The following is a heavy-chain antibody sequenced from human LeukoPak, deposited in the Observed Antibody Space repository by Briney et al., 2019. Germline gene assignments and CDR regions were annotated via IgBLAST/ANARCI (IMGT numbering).Heavy chain of an antibody. D-gene: IGHD3-22*01. J-gene: IGHJ4*02. CDR1: AFTFNKAW. V-gene: IGHV3-15*01. Sequence: KPGRSLRLSCAAYAFTFNKAWMSSVRQAPGKGREWVGCIKSKTDGCTTDYAAPVKCRFIISRDDLRKTLYLQMNSLKTEDTAVYYCTTGDPISMIVPDPYYFDYWGPGTLVTVSS. CDR2: IKSKTDGCTT. CDR3: TTGDPISMIVPDPYYFDY.